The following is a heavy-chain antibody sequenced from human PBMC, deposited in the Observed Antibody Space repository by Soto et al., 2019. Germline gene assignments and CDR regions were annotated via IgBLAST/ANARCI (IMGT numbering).Heavy chain of an antibody. Sequence: ASVKVSCKASGYTFTSYAMHWVLQAPGQRLEWMGWINAGNGNTKYSQKFQGRVTITRDTSASTAYMELSSLRSEDTAVYYCARGWQQLAIAYYFDYWGQGTLVTVSS. CDR3: ARGWQQLAIAYYFDY. D-gene: IGHD6-13*01. V-gene: IGHV1-3*01. CDR2: INAGNGNT. CDR1: GYTFTSYA. J-gene: IGHJ4*02.